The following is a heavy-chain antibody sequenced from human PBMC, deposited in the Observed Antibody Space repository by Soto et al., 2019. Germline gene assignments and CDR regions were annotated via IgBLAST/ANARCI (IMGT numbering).Heavy chain of an antibody. Sequence: ASVKVSCKASGYTFTSYGISWVRQAPGQGLEWMGWISAYNGNTNYAQKPQGRVTMTTDTSTSTAYMELRSLRSDDTAVYYCARDKVPPWALDPWGQGTLVTVSS. CDR2: ISAYNGNT. CDR3: ARDKVPPWALDP. CDR1: GYTFTSYG. V-gene: IGHV1-18*04. J-gene: IGHJ5*02.